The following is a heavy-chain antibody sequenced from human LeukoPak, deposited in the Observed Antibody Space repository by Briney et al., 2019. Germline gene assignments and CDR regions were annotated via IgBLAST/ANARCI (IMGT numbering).Heavy chain of an antibody. D-gene: IGHD3-3*01. CDR3: ARGGYYDFWSGYNNWFDP. CDR2: IIPIFGTA. J-gene: IGHJ5*02. Sequence: SVKVSCKASEGTFSSYAISWVRQAPGQGLEWMGGIIPIFGTANYAQKFQGRVTITTDESTSTAYMELSSLRSEDTAVYYCARGGYYDFWSGYNNWFDPWGQGTLVTVSS. CDR1: EGTFSSYA. V-gene: IGHV1-69*05.